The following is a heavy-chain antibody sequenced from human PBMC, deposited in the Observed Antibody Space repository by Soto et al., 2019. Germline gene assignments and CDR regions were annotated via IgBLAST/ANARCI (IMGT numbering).Heavy chain of an antibody. V-gene: IGHV3-23*01. D-gene: IGHD2-21*02. Sequence: GGSLRLSCATSGFTFSAYAMSWVRQAPGKGLEWVSTISGSGGTTYYAESVKGRFTISRDNSKNTLYLQMHSLRAEDTAVYYCAKDLVEVTATGFDFWGQGILVTVSS. J-gene: IGHJ4*02. CDR3: AKDLVEVTATGFDF. CDR1: GFTFSAYA. CDR2: ISGSGGTT.